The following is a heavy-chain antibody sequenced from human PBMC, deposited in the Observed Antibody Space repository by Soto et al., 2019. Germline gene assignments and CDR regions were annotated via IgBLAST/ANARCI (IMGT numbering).Heavy chain of an antibody. V-gene: IGHV3-21*01. CDR3: SGCSGGACHQSYGMDV. CDR1: GFTFSSCT. D-gene: IGHD2-15*01. J-gene: IGHJ6*02. CDR2: ISPSTSHI. Sequence: EVHLVESGGGLVKPGGSLRLSCAVSGFTFSSCTMNWVRQAPGKGLEWVSSISPSTSHIYYADSVKGRFTISRDNAKYSLCLQMNCLRAEDTAVSYCSGCSGGACHQSYGMDVWGQGTTVTVSS.